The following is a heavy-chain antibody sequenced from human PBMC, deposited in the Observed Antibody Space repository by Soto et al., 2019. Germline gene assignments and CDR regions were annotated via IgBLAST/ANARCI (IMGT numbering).Heavy chain of an antibody. CDR1: GFTFNVDW. D-gene: IGHD1-26*01. J-gene: IGHJ4*02. CDR2: IKSDGSDT. V-gene: IGHV3-74*01. CDR3: ARDRSYHSDY. Sequence: GGSLRLCCTASGFTFNVDWMHWVRQAPGKGRVWISRIKSDGSDTIYADSVKGRFTISRDNARNTLYLQMNSLRAEDTATYYCARDRSYHSDYWGQGTLVTVSS.